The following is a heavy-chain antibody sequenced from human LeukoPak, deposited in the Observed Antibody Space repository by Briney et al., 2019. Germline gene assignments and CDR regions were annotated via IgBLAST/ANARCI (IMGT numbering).Heavy chain of an antibody. D-gene: IGHD3-22*01. CDR1: GFTFSSYG. CDR2: IWYDGTNT. V-gene: IGHV3-33*01. Sequence: PGGSLRLSCAASGFTFSSYGMHWVRQAPGKGLEWVAVIWYDGTNTYYADSVKGRFTISRDNSKNTLYLQMNSLRAEDTAVYYCASPLTMIVDVEAFDIWGQGTMVTVSS. J-gene: IGHJ3*02. CDR3: ASPLTMIVDVEAFDI.